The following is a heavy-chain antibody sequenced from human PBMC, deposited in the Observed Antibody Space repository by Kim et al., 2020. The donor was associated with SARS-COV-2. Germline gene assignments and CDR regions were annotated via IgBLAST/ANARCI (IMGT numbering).Heavy chain of an antibody. Sequence: GGSLRLSCAASGFTFSGYWMSWVRQAPGKGLEWVANIKQDGSEKYYVDSVKGRFTISRDNAKNSLYLQMNSLRAEDTAVYYCARESYYDRSGDYRYLGYFDYWGQGGLLTFSS. CDR3: ARESYYDRSGDYRYLGYFDY. CDR1: GFTFSGYW. V-gene: IGHV3-7*01. D-gene: IGHD3-22*01. J-gene: IGHJ4*02. CDR2: IKQDGSEK.